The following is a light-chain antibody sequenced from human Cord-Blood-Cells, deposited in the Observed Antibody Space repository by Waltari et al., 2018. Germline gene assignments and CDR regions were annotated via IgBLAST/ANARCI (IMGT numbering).Light chain of an antibody. Sequence: QSALTQPASVSGSPGQSITISCTGTSSDVGGYNYVPWYQQHPGKAPKLMIYDGSNRPSGVSNLFAGSKSGNTASLTISGLQADDEADYYCSSYTSSSTRVFGGGTKLTVL. CDR2: DGS. V-gene: IGLV2-14*01. J-gene: IGLJ3*02. CDR1: SSDVGGYNY. CDR3: SSYTSSSTRV.